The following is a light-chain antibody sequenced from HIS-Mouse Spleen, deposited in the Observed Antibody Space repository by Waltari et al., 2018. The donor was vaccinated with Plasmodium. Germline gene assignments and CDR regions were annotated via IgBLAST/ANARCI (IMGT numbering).Light chain of an antibody. CDR2: EDS. Sequence: SYELTQPPPVSVSPGQTARLTCSGDAFTIQHAYRYQQKTCQAPVLVIYEDSKRPTGIPERCSGSSSGTMATLTISGAQVEDEADYYCYSTDSSGNHRVFGGGTKLTVL. J-gene: IGLJ3*02. CDR1: AFTIQH. V-gene: IGLV3-10*01. CDR3: YSTDSSGNHRV.